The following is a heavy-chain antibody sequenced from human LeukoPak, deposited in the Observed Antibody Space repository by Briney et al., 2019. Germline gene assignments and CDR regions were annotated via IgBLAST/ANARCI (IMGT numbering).Heavy chain of an antibody. Sequence: PGGSLRLSCAASGFTFSSYAMTWVRQAPGKGLEWVSGISSSGGTTYHADSAKGRFTISRDNSKNTLYLQMNDLRAEDTAVYYCVRKASYYDSSEDGYFDLWGRGTLVSVSS. CDR2: ISSSGGTT. D-gene: IGHD3-22*01. CDR3: VRKASYYDSSEDGYFDL. V-gene: IGHV3-23*01. CDR1: GFTFSSYA. J-gene: IGHJ2*01.